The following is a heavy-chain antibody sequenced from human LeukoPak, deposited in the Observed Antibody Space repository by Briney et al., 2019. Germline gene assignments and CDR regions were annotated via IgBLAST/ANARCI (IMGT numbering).Heavy chain of an antibody. CDR1: GYTFTSYY. CDR3: TRDKGGSYSDY. V-gene: IGHV1-46*01. J-gene: IGHJ4*02. Sequence: ASVKVSCKASGYTFTSYYIHWVRQAPGQGLEWVGIINPNGGSTNYAQKLQGRVTMTGDTSTSTVYMELSSLRSEDTAVYYCTRDKGGSYSDYWGQGTLVTVSS. CDR2: INPNGGST. D-gene: IGHD1-26*01.